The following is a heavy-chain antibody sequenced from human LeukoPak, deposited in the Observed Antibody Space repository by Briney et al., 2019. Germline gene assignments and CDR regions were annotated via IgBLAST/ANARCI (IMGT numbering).Heavy chain of an antibody. D-gene: IGHD2-15*01. CDR2: MNPNRGNT. CDR1: GYTFTSYD. V-gene: IGHV1-8*01. Sequence: ASVKVSCTASGYTFTSYDINWVRQATGQGLEWMGWMNPNRGNTGYAQKFQGRFTMTRNTSISTAYMELSSLRSEDTAVYYCARGAYSGWFDPWGQGTLVTVSS. J-gene: IGHJ5*02. CDR3: ARGAYSGWFDP.